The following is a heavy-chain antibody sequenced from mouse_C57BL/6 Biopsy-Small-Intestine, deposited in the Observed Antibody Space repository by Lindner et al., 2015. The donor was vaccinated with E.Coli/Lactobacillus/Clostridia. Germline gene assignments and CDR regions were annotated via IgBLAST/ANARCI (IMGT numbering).Heavy chain of an antibody. V-gene: IGHV14-2*01. Sequence: VQLQEVWGRACEARASVRLSCTASGFNIKDYYMHWVKQRTEQGLEWIGRIDPEDGETKYAPKFQGKATITADTSSNTAYLQLSSLTSEDTAVYYCARGYSYWCFDVWGTGTTVTVSS. D-gene: IGHD2-12*01. CDR1: GFNIKDYY. J-gene: IGHJ1*03. CDR2: IDPEDGET. CDR3: ARGYSYWCFDV.